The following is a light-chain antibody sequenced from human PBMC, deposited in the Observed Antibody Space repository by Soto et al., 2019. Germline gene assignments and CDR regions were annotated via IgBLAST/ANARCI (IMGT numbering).Light chain of an antibody. CDR1: SSDVCGYNY. CDR3: TSHTSSSTYV. CDR2: DGS. V-gene: IGLV2-14*01. Sequence: QSVLTQPAALSASPLQSITISCTGTSSDVCGYNYVSWYQQYPGKAPKLRIYDGSYRPSGVSNRFSGSKSGNTASRTISGLQAEDEADYYCTSHTSSSTYVFGSGTKVTVL. J-gene: IGLJ1*01.